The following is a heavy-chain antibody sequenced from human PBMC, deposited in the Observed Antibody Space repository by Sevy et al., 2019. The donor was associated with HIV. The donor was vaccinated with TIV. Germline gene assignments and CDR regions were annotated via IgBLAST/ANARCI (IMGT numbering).Heavy chain of an antibody. CDR2: INPNSGGT. Sequence: ASVKVSCKASGYTFTGYYMHWVRQAPGQGLEWMGRINPNSGGTNYAQKFQGRVTMTRDTPISTAYMELSRLRSDDTAVYYCARENAGSGGMDVWGQGTTVTVSS. CDR1: GYTFTGYY. D-gene: IGHD3-10*01. J-gene: IGHJ6*02. CDR3: ARENAGSGGMDV. V-gene: IGHV1-2*06.